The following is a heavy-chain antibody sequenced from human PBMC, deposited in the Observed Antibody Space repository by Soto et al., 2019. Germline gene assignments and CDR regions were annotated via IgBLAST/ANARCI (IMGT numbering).Heavy chain of an antibody. J-gene: IGHJ4*02. CDR3: PTEPSIVVVPADRGVVKVIFDY. D-gene: IGHD2-2*01. Sequence: PGGSLRLSCAASGFTFNNAWMTWVRQAPGKGLEWVGRIKSQTDAGTTDDATPGKGRCTISRDDSKNRLYLQMNSLKTEDPAVYYCPTEPSIVVVPADRGVVKVIFDYWGKGTLVTVSS. CDR1: GFTFNNAW. CDR2: IKSQTDAGTT. V-gene: IGHV3-15*01.